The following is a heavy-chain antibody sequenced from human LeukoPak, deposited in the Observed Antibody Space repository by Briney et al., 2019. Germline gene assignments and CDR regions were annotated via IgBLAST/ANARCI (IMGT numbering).Heavy chain of an antibody. J-gene: IGHJ5*02. CDR2: IKQDGSEK. CDR1: GFNFINYW. D-gene: IGHD3-22*01. Sequence: GGSLRLSCAASGFNFINYWMNSVRQAPGKGLEWVANIKQDGSEKYYVDSVKGRFTISRDNAKNSLYLQMNSLRAEDTAVYYCARWYYYETSGLYYGSFDNWGQGTLVTVSS. V-gene: IGHV3-7*03. CDR3: ARWYYYETSGLYYGSFDN.